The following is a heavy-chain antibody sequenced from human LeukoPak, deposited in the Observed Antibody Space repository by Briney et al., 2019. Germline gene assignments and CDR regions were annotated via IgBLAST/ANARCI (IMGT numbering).Heavy chain of an antibody. CDR1: GFTLSNYA. V-gene: IGHV3-23*01. D-gene: IGHD2-8*01. CDR2: IRGRGGDT. CDR3: AKDRSCTNNICHGDFDY. J-gene: IGHJ4*02. Sequence: GGSLRLSCAASGFTLSNYAMSWARQAPGKGLEGVSGIRGRGGDTYYGDSVKGRFTISRDNAKNTLYLQMNSLRAEDTAVYYCAKDRSCTNNICHGDFDYWGQGTLVTVSS.